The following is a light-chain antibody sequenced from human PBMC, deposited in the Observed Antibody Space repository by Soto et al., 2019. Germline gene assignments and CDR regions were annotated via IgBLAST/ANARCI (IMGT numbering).Light chain of an antibody. CDR2: GAS. CDR3: QQYGSSSIT. J-gene: IGKJ5*01. CDR1: QSVSSN. V-gene: IGKV3-20*01. Sequence: EIVMTQSPATLSVAPGERATLSCRASQSVSSNLAWYQQKPGQPPRLLIYGASSRATGIPDRFSGSGSGTDFTLTISRLEPEDFAVYYCQQYGSSSITFGQGTRLEIK.